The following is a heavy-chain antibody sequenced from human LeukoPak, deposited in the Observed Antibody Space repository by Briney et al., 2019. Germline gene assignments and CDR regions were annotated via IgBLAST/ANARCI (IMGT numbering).Heavy chain of an antibody. CDR1: GFILTDYG. CDR2: MSYDGGNK. V-gene: IGHV3-30*18. CDR3: AKVGRNYGDYNGWFDP. D-gene: IGHD4-17*01. J-gene: IGHJ5*02. Sequence: PGGSLRLSCAASGFILTDYGMHWVRQAPGKGLDWVAFMSYDGGNKYYADSVKGRFTISRDNSKNTLYLQMNTSRAEDTAVYYCAKVGRNYGDYNGWFDPWGQGTLSPSPQ.